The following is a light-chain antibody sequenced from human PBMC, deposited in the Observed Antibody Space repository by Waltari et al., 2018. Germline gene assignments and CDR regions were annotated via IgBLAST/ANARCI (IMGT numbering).Light chain of an antibody. CDR3: CSYAGPYLLWV. V-gene: IGLV2-11*01. CDR1: SSDIGAYNF. CDR2: DVT. Sequence: QSALTQPHSVSGSPGQSVTISCTGTSSDIGAYNFVSWYQQHPGKAPKLIIFDVTQRPSGVPGHFSGSKSGNTASLTISGLQAADEADYYGCSYAGPYLLWVFGGGTKLTVL. J-gene: IGLJ3*02.